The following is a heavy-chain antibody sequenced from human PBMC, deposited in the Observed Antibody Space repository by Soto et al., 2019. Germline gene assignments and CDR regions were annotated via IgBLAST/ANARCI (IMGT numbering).Heavy chain of an antibody. CDR3: AKYYYDRSGSPLAFDY. CDR1: GFTFSKYA. D-gene: IGHD3-22*01. J-gene: IGHJ4*02. Sequence: GGSLRLSCAASGFTFSKYALSWVRQAPGKGLEWVSAISGSGGTTHYADSVKGRVTISRDNSKDTVFLQMNSLRAEDTAVYSCAKYYYDRSGSPLAFDYWGQGTLVTVSS. V-gene: IGHV3-23*01. CDR2: ISGSGGTT.